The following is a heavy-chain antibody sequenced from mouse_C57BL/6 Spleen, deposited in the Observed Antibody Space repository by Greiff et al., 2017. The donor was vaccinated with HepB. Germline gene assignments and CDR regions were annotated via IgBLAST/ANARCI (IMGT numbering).Heavy chain of an antibody. D-gene: IGHD1-1*01. Sequence: VQLQQSGPGLVAPSQSLSITCTVSGFSLTSYGVDWVRQPPGKGLEWLGGIWGGGSTNYKSAHMSRLCISKDNSKRQVFLKMNSLQTDDTAMYYCAKHGGSSYVPFAYWGKVPLVTVSA. CDR1: GFSLTSYG. CDR2: IWGGGST. J-gene: IGHJ3*01. V-gene: IGHV2-9*01. CDR3: AKHGGSSYVPFAY.